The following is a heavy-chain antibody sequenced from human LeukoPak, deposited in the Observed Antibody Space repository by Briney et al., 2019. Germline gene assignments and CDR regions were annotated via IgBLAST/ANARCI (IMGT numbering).Heavy chain of an antibody. CDR1: GYTFTYRY. CDR2: ITPFNGNT. V-gene: IGHV1-45*02. J-gene: IGHJ3*02. Sequence: SVKVSCKASGYTFTYRYLHWVRRAPGQALEWMGWITPFNGNTNYAQQFQDRVTITRDRSRNTVYMELNSLRFEDTAMYYCARSPFSGDDDAFDIWGQGTMVTVSS. CDR3: ARSPFSGDDDAFDI. D-gene: IGHD5-12*01.